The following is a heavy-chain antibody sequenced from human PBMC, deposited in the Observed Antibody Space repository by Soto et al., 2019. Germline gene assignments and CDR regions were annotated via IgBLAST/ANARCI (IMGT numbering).Heavy chain of an antibody. D-gene: IGHD3-10*01. V-gene: IGHV1-18*01. J-gene: IGHJ6*02. CDR3: TREGSAPYYYYGMDA. Sequence: ASVKVSCKASGYTFTTYGISWVRQAPGQGLEWLGWINTHNGNTNYAQNLQGRVIMTADTSTSTAYMELRSLRSDDTAIYYCTREGSAPYYYYGMDAWSQGTTVTVSS. CDR2: INTHNGNT. CDR1: GYTFTTYG.